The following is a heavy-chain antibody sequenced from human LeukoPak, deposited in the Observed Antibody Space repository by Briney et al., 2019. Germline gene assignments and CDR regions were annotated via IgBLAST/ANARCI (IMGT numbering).Heavy chain of an antibody. CDR2: IYYSGST. D-gene: IGHD5-18*01. V-gene: IGHV4-31*03. CDR1: GGSISSGGYY. CDR3: ARLDTANIDFDY. Sequence: PSETLSLTCTVSGGSISSGGYYWSWIRQHPGKGLEWIGYIYYSGSTYYNPSLKSRVTISVDTSKNQFSLKLSSVTAADTAVYYCARLDTANIDFDYWGRGTLVTVSS. J-gene: IGHJ4*02.